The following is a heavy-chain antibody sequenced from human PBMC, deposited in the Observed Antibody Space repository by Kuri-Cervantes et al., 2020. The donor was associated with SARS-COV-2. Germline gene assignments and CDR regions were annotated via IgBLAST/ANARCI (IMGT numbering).Heavy chain of an antibody. CDR1: GGSFSGYY. Sequence: SETLSLTCAVYGGSFSGYYWSWIRPPPGRGLEWIGEINHSGSTYYNPSLKSRVTISVDTSKNQFSLKLSSVTAADPAVYYCATLTSGFDLYSSGWYYFDYWGQGTLVTVSS. J-gene: IGHJ4*02. CDR2: INHSGST. D-gene: IGHD6-19*01. CDR3: ATLTSGFDLYSSGWYYFDY. V-gene: IGHV4-34*01.